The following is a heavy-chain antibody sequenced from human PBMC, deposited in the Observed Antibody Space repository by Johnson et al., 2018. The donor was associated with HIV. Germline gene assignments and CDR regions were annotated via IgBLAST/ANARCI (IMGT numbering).Heavy chain of an antibody. CDR3: AREATYYDYVWGSYAFDI. J-gene: IGHJ3*02. D-gene: IGHD3-16*01. Sequence: QMQLVESGGGVVQPGRSLRVSCAASRFSFSDYAMHWVRQAPGKGLEWVAVISYDGSSKFYPNSLKGRFTISRDNSKNTLYLQMNSLRAEDTAVYYCAREATYYDYVWGSYAFDIWGQGTMVTVSS. CDR1: RFSFSDYA. V-gene: IGHV3-30*14. CDR2: ISYDGSSK.